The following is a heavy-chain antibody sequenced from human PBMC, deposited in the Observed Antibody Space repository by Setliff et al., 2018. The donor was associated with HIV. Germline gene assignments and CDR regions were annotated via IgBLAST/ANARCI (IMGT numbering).Heavy chain of an antibody. V-gene: IGHV4-31*03. Sequence: SETLSLTCSVSGVSVGSGDYYWHWIRQHPEKALEWIGYIFHSGDTYYNPSLKSRISMSVDTSKNQFSLELTSLTAADKAVYYCATRPSIAVRPFDYWGQGMLVTVSS. J-gene: IGHJ4*02. CDR2: IFHSGDT. D-gene: IGHD6-6*01. CDR3: ATRPSIAVRPFDY. CDR1: GVSVGSGDYY.